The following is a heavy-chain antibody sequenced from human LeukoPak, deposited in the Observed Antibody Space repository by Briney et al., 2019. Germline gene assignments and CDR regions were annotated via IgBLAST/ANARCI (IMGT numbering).Heavy chain of an antibody. CDR3: ARGAGLEDWFDP. D-gene: IGHD3-10*01. V-gene: IGHV4-61*01. Sequence: PSETLSLTCTVSGGSVSSGSYYWSWIRQPPGKGLEWIGYIYYSGSTNYNPSLKSRVTISVDTSKNQFSLKLSSVTAADTAVYYCARGAGLEDWFDPWGQGTLVTVSS. CDR1: GGSVSSGSYY. J-gene: IGHJ5*02. CDR2: IYYSGST.